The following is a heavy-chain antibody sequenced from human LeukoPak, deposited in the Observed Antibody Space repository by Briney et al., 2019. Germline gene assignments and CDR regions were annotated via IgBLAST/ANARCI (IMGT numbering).Heavy chain of an antibody. Sequence: SETLSLTCAVHGGPFSGYSWKWISQPPGMGLEWIGEVNHSGSTNYNPSLKSRVTISVDTAKNQFSLKLSSVTAADTSVYYCARGGYSGYRSRFDYWGQGTLVTVSS. CDR1: GGPFSGYS. CDR2: VNHSGST. D-gene: IGHD5-12*01. J-gene: IGHJ4*02. V-gene: IGHV4-34*01. CDR3: ARGGYSGYRSRFDY.